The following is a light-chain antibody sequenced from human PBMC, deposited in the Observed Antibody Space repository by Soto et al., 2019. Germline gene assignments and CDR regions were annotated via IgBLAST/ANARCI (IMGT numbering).Light chain of an antibody. CDR1: SSDGGGYNY. J-gene: IGLJ1*01. CDR3: TSSTSSNTYYV. Sequence: QSVLTQPASVSGSPGQSITISCTGTSSDGGGYNYVSWYQQYPGKAPKLMIYEVSDRPSGISNRFSGSKSGNTASLTISGLQAEDEGDYYCTSSTSSNTYYVFGTGTKVTVL. V-gene: IGLV2-14*01. CDR2: EVS.